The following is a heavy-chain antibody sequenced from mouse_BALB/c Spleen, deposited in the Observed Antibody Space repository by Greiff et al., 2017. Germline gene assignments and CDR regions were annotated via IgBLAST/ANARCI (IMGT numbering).Heavy chain of an antibody. D-gene: IGHD1-1*01. V-gene: IGHV5-12-2*01. CDR3: ARHRAVVAPFDD. Sequence: EVKLVESGGGLVQPGGSRKLSCAASGFTFSSYTMSWVRQTPEKRLAWVAYISNGGGSTYSPDTVQGRFTISRDNAKNTLYLQMSSLKSEDTAMYYCARHRAVVAPFDDWGQGTTLTVAS. CDR1: GFTFSSYT. CDR2: ISNGGGST. J-gene: IGHJ2*01.